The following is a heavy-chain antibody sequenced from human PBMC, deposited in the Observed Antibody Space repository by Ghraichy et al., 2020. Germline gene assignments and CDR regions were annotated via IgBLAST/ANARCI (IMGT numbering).Heavy chain of an antibody. J-gene: IGHJ5*02. CDR2: IYHGGST. V-gene: IGHV4-30-2*01. CDR1: GDSINSGDYS. CDR3: ARGRLYNYNPRGWFDP. Sequence: SQTLSLTCAVSGDSINSGDYSWTWIRQPPGKGLEWIGNIYHGGSTYFNPSLKSRATISLDTSKNQFSLKLSSVTAADTAIYYCARGRLYNYNPRGWFDPWGQGTLVTVSS. D-gene: IGHD1-20*01.